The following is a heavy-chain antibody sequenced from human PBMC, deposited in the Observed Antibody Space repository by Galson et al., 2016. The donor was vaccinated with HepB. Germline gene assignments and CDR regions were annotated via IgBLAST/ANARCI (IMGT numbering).Heavy chain of an antibody. CDR2: IRSKAKSYET. J-gene: IGHJ4*02. CDR1: GFSFSGSA. V-gene: IGHV3-73*01. Sequence: SLRLSCAAPGFSFSGSAMHWVRRASGKGLEWVGLIRSKAKSYETVYAASVKGRFTISRDDSKNTAYLQMNNLKSEDTAVYYCSCRHITMTSVLTAWGQGTLVTVSS. D-gene: IGHD4/OR15-4a*01. CDR3: SCRHITMTSVLTA.